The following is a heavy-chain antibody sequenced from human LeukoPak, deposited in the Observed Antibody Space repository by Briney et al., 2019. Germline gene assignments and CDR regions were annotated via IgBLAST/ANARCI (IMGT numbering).Heavy chain of an antibody. Sequence: GGSLRLSCAASGFTFSDCYMSWIRQAPGKGLEWGSYISSSSSYTNYADSVKGRFTISRDNAKNSLYLQMNSLRAEDTAVYYCARDRWYGDYSGKYYFDYWGQGTLVTVSS. CDR3: ARDRWYGDYSGKYYFDY. CDR2: ISSSSSYT. D-gene: IGHD4-17*01. J-gene: IGHJ4*02. CDR1: GFTFSDCY. V-gene: IGHV3-11*06.